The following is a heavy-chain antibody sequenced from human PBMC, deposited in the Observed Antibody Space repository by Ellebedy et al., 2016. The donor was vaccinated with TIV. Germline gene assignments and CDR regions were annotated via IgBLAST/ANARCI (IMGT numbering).Heavy chain of an antibody. CDR1: GFTFSSYS. J-gene: IGHJ6*02. CDR2: ISSSSSTI. CDR3: ARGHYGLDV. Sequence: GGSLRLSXAASGFTFSSYSMNWVRQAPGKGPEWVSYISSSSSTIYYADSVKGRFTISRDNAKNSLYLQMNSLRAEDTAVYYCARGHYGLDVWGQGTTVTVSS. V-gene: IGHV3-48*04.